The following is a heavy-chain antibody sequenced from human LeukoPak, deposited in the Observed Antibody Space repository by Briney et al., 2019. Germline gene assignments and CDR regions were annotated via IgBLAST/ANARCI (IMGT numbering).Heavy chain of an antibody. V-gene: IGHV3-21*05. CDR3: AREYDSRARFDS. Sequence: GGSLRLSCAGSGDGFTRHTMNWVRRAPGKGLEWISYIWSTGEYIYYADSVKGRFTISRDNARTSVYLQMYSLRVEDTAIYYCAREYDSRARFDSWGQGTLVTVSS. J-gene: IGHJ4*02. D-gene: IGHD6-13*01. CDR2: IWSTGEYI. CDR1: GDGFTRHT.